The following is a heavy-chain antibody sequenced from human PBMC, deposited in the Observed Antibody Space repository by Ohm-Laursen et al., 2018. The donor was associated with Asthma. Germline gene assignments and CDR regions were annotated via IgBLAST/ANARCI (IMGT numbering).Heavy chain of an antibody. Sequence: SSLRLSCAASGFSFSNFGMFWVRQAPGKGLEWVAFISYVGSTKYYADSVQGRFTISRDNSKDTLYLQMNSLRADDTAVYYCAKDWGVPHYAFDIWGQGSLVTVSS. CDR1: GFSFSNFG. V-gene: IGHV3-30*18. CDR2: ISYVGSTK. CDR3: AKDWGVPHYAFDI. J-gene: IGHJ3*02. D-gene: IGHD3-16*01.